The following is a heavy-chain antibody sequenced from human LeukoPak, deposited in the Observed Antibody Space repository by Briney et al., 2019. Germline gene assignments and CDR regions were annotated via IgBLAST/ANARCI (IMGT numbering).Heavy chain of an antibody. J-gene: IGHJ4*02. V-gene: IGHV4-34*01. CDR3: AQCFGTSCFDFDY. Sequence: PETLSLTCAVYGGSFNGYYWSWIRQPPGKGLEWLGEINHSGSTNYNASLKSRVTISVDTSKKQFSLILSSVTAADTAVYYCAQCFGTSCFDFDYWGQGTLVTVSS. CDR2: INHSGST. D-gene: IGHD2-2*01. CDR1: GGSFNGYY.